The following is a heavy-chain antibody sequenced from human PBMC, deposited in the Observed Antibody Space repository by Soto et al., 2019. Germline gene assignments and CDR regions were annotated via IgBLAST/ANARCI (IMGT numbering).Heavy chain of an antibody. Sequence: QVQLVQSGAEVKKPGASVKVSCKASGYTFTSYDINWVRQATGQGLEWMGWMNPNRGNTGYAQKVQGSVTLPWNTSISTAYMELSSLSSEDTAVYYCASEVVSLTIACGQGPLVTVAS. CDR3: ASEVVSLTIA. V-gene: IGHV1-8*01. CDR1: GYTFTSYD. J-gene: IGHJ1*01. CDR2: MNPNRGNT.